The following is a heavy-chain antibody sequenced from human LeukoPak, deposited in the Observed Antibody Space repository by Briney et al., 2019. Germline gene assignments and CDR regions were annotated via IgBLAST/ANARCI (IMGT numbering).Heavy chain of an antibody. CDR2: ISSSGSTI. CDR3: ARRSGVTGYHFDY. D-gene: IGHD3-10*01. V-gene: IGHV3-48*04. Sequence: GGSLRLSCAASGFTFSSYGMSWVRQAPGKGLEWVSYISSSGSTIYYADSVKGRFTISRDNAKNSLYLQMNSLRAEDTAIYYCARRSGVTGYHFDYWGQGTLVTVSS. J-gene: IGHJ4*02. CDR1: GFTFSSYG.